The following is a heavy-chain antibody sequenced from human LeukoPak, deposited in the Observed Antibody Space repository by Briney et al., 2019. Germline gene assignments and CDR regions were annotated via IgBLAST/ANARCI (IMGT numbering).Heavy chain of an antibody. CDR2: ISAYNGNT. D-gene: IGHD4-4*01. J-gene: IGHJ6*02. V-gene: IGHV1-18*04. CDR1: GYTFTGYY. Sequence: ASVKVSCKASGYTFTGYYMHWVRQAPGQGLEWMGWISAYNGNTNYAQKLQGRVTMTTDTSTSTAYMELRSLRSDDTAVYYCARDTLNYSSLYYYYYYGLGVWGQGTTVTVSS. CDR3: ARDTLNYSSLYYYYYYGLGV.